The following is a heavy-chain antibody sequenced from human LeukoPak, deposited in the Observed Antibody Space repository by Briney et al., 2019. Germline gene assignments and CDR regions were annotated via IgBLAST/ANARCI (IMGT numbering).Heavy chain of an antibody. CDR1: GYTLTELS. CDR3: AREDSNLRPDY. J-gene: IGHJ4*02. D-gene: IGHD4-11*01. V-gene: IGHV1-18*01. CDR2: ISAYNGNT. Sequence: ASVKVSCTVSGYTLTELSMHWVRQAPGKGLEWMGWISAYNGNTNYAQKLQGRVTMTTDTSTSTAYMELRSLRSDDTAVYYCAREDSNLRPDYWGQGTLVTVSS.